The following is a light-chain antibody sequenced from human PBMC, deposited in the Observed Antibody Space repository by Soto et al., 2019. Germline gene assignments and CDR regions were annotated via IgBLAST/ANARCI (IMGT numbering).Light chain of an antibody. V-gene: IGLV1-51*02. CDR2: ENN. CDR3: GAWYRSLTGGV. CDR1: SSNIGSYS. J-gene: IGLJ3*02. Sequence: QSVLTQPPSLSAAPGQKVTISCSGSSSNIGSYSVSWYQQLPGSAPKLLILENNKRPSGIPDRFSGSKSGTSATLGITGLQAGAEADYYCGAWYRSLTGGVFGGGTKLTVL.